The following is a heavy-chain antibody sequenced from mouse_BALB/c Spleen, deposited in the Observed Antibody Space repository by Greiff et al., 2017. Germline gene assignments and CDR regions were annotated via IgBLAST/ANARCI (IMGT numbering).Heavy chain of an antibody. CDR3: ARGELGLAFAY. D-gene: IGHD3-1*01. Sequence: VMLVESGPGLVAPSQSLSITCTVSGFSLTSYGVHWVRQPPGKGLEWLGVIWAGGSTNYNSALMSRLSISKDNSKSQVFLKMNSLQTDDTAMYYCARGELGLAFAYWGQGTLVTVSA. CDR2: IWAGGST. J-gene: IGHJ3*01. V-gene: IGHV2-9*02. CDR1: GFSLTSYG.